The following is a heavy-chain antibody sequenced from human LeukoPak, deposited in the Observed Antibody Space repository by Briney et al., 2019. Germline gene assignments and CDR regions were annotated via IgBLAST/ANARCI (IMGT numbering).Heavy chain of an antibody. J-gene: IGHJ5*02. Sequence: ASVKVSCKASGYTFTSYAMNWVRQAPGQGLEWMGWINPNSGGTNYAQKFQGRVTMTRDTSISTAYMELSRLRSDDTAVYYCARGGTPYYDILTGLKNWFDPWGQGTLVTVSS. D-gene: IGHD3-9*01. V-gene: IGHV1-2*02. CDR2: INPNSGGT. CDR3: ARGGTPYYDILTGLKNWFDP. CDR1: GYTFTSYA.